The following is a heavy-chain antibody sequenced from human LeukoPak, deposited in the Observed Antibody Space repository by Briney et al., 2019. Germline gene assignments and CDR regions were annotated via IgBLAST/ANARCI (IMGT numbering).Heavy chain of an antibody. CDR1: GFTFGNYV. J-gene: IGHJ4*02. CDR2: ISAGGGGT. V-gene: IGHV3-23*01. CDR3: AKDLRSSDSSWGGGFDY. D-gene: IGHD6-13*01. Sequence: PGGSLRLSCVASGFTFGNYVMSWVRQAPGKGLEWASSISAGGGGTYNADSVKGRFTISRDNSKNTLYLQLNSLRAEDAAVYYCAKDLRSSDSSWGGGFDYWGQGTLVTVSS.